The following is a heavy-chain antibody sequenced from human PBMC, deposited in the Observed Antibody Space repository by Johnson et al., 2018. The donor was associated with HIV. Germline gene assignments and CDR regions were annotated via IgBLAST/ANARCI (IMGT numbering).Heavy chain of an antibody. D-gene: IGHD3-16*01. CDR1: GFSFSSYA. CDR2: VSYDGSER. V-gene: IGHV3-30*04. CDR3: ARGSRYTYDNDDVYLLQAFDI. Sequence: QVQLVESGGGVVQPGRSLRLSCAASGFSFSSYAMHWVRQAPGKGLEWVAVVSYDGSERYYADPVKGRFTISRESPKNTLYLQMNSLRAEDTAVYYCARGSRYTYDNDDVYLLQAFDIWGQGTMVTVSS. J-gene: IGHJ3*02.